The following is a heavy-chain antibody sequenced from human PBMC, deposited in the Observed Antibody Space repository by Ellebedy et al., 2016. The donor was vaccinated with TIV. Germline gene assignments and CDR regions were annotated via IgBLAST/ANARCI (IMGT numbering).Heavy chain of an antibody. J-gene: IGHJ4*02. V-gene: IGHV3-33*08. CDR2: IWYDGSLT. CDR1: GFTFSEHS. D-gene: IGHD5-18*01. CDR3: ARDVHTAVAPYFAY. Sequence: GESLKISXAASGFTFSEHSMHWVRQAPGKGLEWVAVIWYDGSLTYYGDSMKGRFSISRDNANNTLYLQMNSLRAEDTAVYYCARDVHTAVAPYFAYWGQGTLVTVSS.